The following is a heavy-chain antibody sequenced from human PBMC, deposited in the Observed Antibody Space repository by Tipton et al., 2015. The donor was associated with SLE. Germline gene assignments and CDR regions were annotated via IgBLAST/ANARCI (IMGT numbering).Heavy chain of an antibody. J-gene: IGHJ6*02. D-gene: IGHD2-8*01. CDR1: GGSVSSNY. V-gene: IGHV4-4*07. CDR2: GFASGTT. CDR3: ARGMLTWRGAIIGVDV. Sequence: TLSLTCSVSGGSVSSNYWIWIRQPPGKGLEWIGRGFASGTTDYNPSLKSRVTMSVDTSRNQFSLKLTSVTAADTAVYYCARGMLTWRGAIIGVDVWGQGTTVNVSS.